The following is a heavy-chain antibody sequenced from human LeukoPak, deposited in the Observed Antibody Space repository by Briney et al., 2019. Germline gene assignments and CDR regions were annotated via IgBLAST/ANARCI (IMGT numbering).Heavy chain of an antibody. V-gene: IGHV1-18*01. J-gene: IGHJ4*02. CDR1: GYTFTSYG. D-gene: IGHD3-22*01. CDR2: ISAYNGNT. CDR3: ARENYYDSSGYSLDY. Sequence: ASVKVSCKASGYTFTSYGISWVRQAPGQGLEWMVWISAYNGNTNYAQKLQGRVTMTTDTSTSTAYMELRSLRSDDTAVYYCARENYYDSSGYSLDYWGQGTLVTVSS.